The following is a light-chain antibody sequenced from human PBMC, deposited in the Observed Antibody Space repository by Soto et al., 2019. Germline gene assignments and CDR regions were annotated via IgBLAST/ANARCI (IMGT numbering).Light chain of an antibody. CDR1: QSVSSN. Sequence: EIVMTQSPATLSVSPGERDTLSCRASQSVSSNLAWYRQKVGQAPKLLIYDASTRATGIPARFSGIGSGTEFTLTISSLQSEDFAVYYCQQYNNWPETFGQGTKVDIK. CDR3: QQYNNWPET. V-gene: IGKV3-15*01. J-gene: IGKJ1*01. CDR2: DAS.